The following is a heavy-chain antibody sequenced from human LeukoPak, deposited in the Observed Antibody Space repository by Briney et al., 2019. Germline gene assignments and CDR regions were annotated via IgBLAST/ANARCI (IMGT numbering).Heavy chain of an antibody. CDR2: ISGSGGST. V-gene: IGHV3-23*01. J-gene: IGHJ4*02. CDR3: AKISDSSGYYFYLDY. D-gene: IGHD3-22*01. CDR1: GFTFSSYA. Sequence: GGSLRLSCAASGFTFSSYAMSWVRQAPGKGLEWVSAISGSGGSTYYADSVKGRFTISRDNSKNTLYLQMNSLRAEDTAVYYCAKISDSSGYYFYLDYWGQGTLVTVSS.